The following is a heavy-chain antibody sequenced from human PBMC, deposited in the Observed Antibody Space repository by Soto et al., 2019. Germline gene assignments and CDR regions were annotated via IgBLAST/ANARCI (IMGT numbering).Heavy chain of an antibody. D-gene: IGHD2-15*01. V-gene: IGHV5-51*01. Sequence: ESLKISCKGSGYSFSNYWIAWVRQMPGNGLEWMGIIFPADSDTKYSPSFQGQVTISADKSISTAYLQWSSLKASDTAMYYCASSVVVPSTMNYFDYWGQGSLGTVSS. CDR2: IFPADSDT. CDR3: ASSVVVPSTMNYFDY. J-gene: IGHJ4*02. CDR1: GYSFSNYW.